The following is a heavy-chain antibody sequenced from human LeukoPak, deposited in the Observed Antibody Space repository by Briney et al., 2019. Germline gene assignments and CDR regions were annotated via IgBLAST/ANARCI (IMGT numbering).Heavy chain of an antibody. J-gene: IGHJ4*02. CDR3: ARGATSTIDY. V-gene: IGHV1-69*05. D-gene: IGHD5-12*01. CDR2: IIPIFGTA. Sequence: SVKVSCKASGGTFSSYAISWVRQAPGQGLEWMGGIIPIFGTANYAQKFQGRVTITRDTSASTAYMELSSLRSEDTAVYYCARGATSTIDYWGQGTLVTVSS. CDR1: GGTFSSYA.